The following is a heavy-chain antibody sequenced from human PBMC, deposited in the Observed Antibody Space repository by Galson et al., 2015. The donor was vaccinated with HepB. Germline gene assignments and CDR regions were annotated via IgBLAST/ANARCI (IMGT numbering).Heavy chain of an antibody. D-gene: IGHD3-22*01. Sequence: SLRLSCAASGFTFSSYAMSWVRQAPGKGLEWVSAISGSGGSTYYADSVKGRFTISRDNSKNTLYLQMNSLRAEDTAVYYCARDRRVYYDSSGYYYFDYWGQGTLVTVSS. J-gene: IGHJ4*02. CDR1: GFTFSSYA. CDR3: ARDRRVYYDSSGYYYFDY. CDR2: ISGSGGST. V-gene: IGHV3-23*01.